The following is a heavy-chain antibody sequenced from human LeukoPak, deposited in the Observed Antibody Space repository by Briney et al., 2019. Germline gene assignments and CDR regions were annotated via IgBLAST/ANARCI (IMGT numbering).Heavy chain of an antibody. J-gene: IGHJ4*02. CDR2: IYPGDSDT. Sequence: GASPKISSKGSAYSFTSNWIDWVRQMRGPALKWMGMIYPGDSDTRSSPSFQGQVTMSADKSISSACVQWRCLKASGTAMYFCAVGLGVTAPRTFVYGGGGTLSTVSS. V-gene: IGHV5-51*01. CDR1: AYSFTSNW. CDR3: AVGLGVTAPRTFVY. D-gene: IGHD2-8*01.